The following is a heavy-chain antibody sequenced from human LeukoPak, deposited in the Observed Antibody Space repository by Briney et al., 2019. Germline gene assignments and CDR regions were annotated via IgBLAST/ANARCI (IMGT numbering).Heavy chain of an antibody. CDR1: GYTFTSYY. D-gene: IGHD6-13*01. Sequence: ASVKVSCKASGYTFTSYYMHWVRQAPGQGLEWMGWINPNSGGTNYAQKFQGRVTMTRDTSISTAYMELSRLRSDDTAVYYCARALYGSSWYGYWGQGTLVTVSS. V-gene: IGHV1-2*02. J-gene: IGHJ4*02. CDR3: ARALYGSSWYGY. CDR2: INPNSGGT.